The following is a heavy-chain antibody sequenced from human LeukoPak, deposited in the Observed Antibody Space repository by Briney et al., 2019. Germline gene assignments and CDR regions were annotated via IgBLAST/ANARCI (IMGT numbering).Heavy chain of an antibody. J-gene: IGHJ2*01. D-gene: IGHD4-11*01. CDR3: ARDYSNYVYFDL. CDR2: IGYDGSNK. CDR1: GFTFSSYG. V-gene: IGHV3-33*01. Sequence: PGGSLRLSCAASGFTFSSYGMHWVRQAPGKGLEWVAVIGYDGSNKYYADSVKGRFTISRDNSKNTLYLQMNSLRAEDTAVYYCARDYSNYVYFDLWGRGTLVTVSS.